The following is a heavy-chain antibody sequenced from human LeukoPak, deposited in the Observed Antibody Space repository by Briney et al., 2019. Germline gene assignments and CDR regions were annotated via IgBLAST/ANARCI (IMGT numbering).Heavy chain of an antibody. D-gene: IGHD6-19*01. CDR2: INPNSGGT. CDR3: AIGEYSSGWYFDY. Sequence: ASVKVSCKASGYTFTRYYMHWVRQAPGQGLEWMGWINPNSGGTNYAQKFQGRVTMTRDTSISTAYMELSRLRSDDTAVYYCAIGEYSSGWYFDYWGQGTLVTVSS. CDR1: GYTFTRYY. V-gene: IGHV1-2*02. J-gene: IGHJ4*02.